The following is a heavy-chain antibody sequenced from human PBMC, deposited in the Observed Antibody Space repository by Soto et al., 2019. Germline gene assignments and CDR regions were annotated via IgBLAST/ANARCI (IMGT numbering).Heavy chain of an antibody. CDR2: IRAYNGNT. J-gene: IGHJ4*02. D-gene: IGHD3-22*01. CDR3: ARDGVPDSSGYYPDY. CDR1: GYTFTSYG. V-gene: IGHV1-18*01. Sequence: QVQLVPSGAEVKKPGASVKVSCKASGYTFTSYGISWVRQAPGQGLEWMGWIRAYNGNTNYAQKLQGRVTMTTDTAPSTAYMELRSLRSDETAVYYCARDGVPDSSGYYPDYWGQGTLVTVSS.